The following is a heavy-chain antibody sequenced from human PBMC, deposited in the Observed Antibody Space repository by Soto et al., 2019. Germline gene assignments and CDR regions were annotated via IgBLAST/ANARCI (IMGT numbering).Heavy chain of an antibody. D-gene: IGHD2-2*01. Sequence: QLQLQESGPRLVKPSETLSLTCRVSGGSITSSTNSWAWIRQSPGKGLEWIGTIYLSAGAHYNPSLGGRVAISPATPNHPLSLRLSSVTAADTAVYYCGRQPGHCGSTACFGYYSVDVWGQGTTVTVS. CDR3: GRQPGHCGSTACFGYYSVDV. CDR1: GGSITSSTNS. V-gene: IGHV4-39*01. J-gene: IGHJ6*02. CDR2: IYLSAGA.